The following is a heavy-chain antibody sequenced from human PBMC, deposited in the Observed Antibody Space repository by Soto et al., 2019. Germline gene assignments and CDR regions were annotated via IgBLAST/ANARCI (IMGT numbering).Heavy chain of an antibody. J-gene: IGHJ6*02. CDR3: ARAHDSTVTYYYGMDV. V-gene: IGHV1-69*13. CDR2: IIPIFGTA. Sequence: ASVKVSCKASGGTFSSYAISWVRQAPGQGLEWMGGIIPIFGTANYAQKFQGRVTITADESTSTAYMELSSLRSEDTAVYYCARAHDSTVTYYYGMDVWGQGTTVTVSS. CDR1: GGTFSSYA. D-gene: IGHD4-17*01.